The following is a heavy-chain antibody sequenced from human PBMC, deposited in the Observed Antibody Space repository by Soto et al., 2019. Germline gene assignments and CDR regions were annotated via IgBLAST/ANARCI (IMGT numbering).Heavy chain of an antibody. J-gene: IGHJ3*02. CDR2: IYWNDDK. Sequence: QITLKESGPTLVKPTQTLTLTCTFSGFSVSTSGVGVGWIRQPPGKALEWLALIYWNDDKHFGPSLKSRLTIPRAASTNQVVLTLTNMDPVDTATYYCAHSRYYYDSSGFYTFDIWGQGTMVTVSS. CDR3: AHSRYYYDSSGFYTFDI. D-gene: IGHD3-22*01. CDR1: GFSVSTSGVG. V-gene: IGHV2-5*01.